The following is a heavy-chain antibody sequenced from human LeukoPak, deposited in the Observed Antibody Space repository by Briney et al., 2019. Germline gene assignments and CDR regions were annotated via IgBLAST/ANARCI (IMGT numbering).Heavy chain of an antibody. D-gene: IGHD2-2*01. Sequence: PSETLSLTCTVSGGSISSYYWSWIRQPAGKGLEWIVRIYTSGSTNYNPSLKSRVTISVDKSKNQFSLKLSSVTAADTAVYYCARVLPAASYYYYMDVWGKGTTVTVSS. CDR2: IYTSGST. CDR1: GGSISSYY. CDR3: ARVLPAASYYYYMDV. V-gene: IGHV4-4*07. J-gene: IGHJ6*03.